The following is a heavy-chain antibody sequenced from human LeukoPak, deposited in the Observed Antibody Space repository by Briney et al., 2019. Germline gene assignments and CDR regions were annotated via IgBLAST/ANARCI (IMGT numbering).Heavy chain of an antibody. CDR2: IYHSESS. CDR3: ARGYYGSGVYWCDP. D-gene: IGHD3-10*01. Sequence: PSEPLSPTCTVAGYSISSGYYWGWIRQPPGQGRGGVGSIYHSESSYYSPSLKSRVTISVDTSKNQFSLKLSSVTAADTAVYYCARGYYGSGVYWCDPWGQGTLVTVSS. V-gene: IGHV4-38-2*02. CDR1: GYSISSGYY. J-gene: IGHJ5*02.